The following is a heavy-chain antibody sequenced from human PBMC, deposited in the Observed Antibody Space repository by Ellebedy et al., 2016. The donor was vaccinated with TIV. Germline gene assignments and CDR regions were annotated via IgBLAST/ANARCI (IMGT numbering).Heavy chain of an antibody. D-gene: IGHD1-1*01. CDR3: ARDVTRTFFYMDV. Sequence: GESLKISCTASGFTFRTYGIHWVRQAPGKGLEWVAIIWYDGGNKYYADSVKGRFTISRDNSKNTVFLHMKSLRAEDTAVYFCARDVTRTFFYMDVWGKGTAVTVSS. CDR1: GFTFRTYG. CDR2: IWYDGGNK. V-gene: IGHV3-33*01. J-gene: IGHJ6*03.